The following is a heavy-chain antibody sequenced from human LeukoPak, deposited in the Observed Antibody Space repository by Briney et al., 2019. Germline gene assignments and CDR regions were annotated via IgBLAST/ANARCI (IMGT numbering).Heavy chain of an antibody. D-gene: IGHD1-26*01. V-gene: IGHV3-30*04. CDR1: GFTFSSYA. CDR3: ARGDTWELTRAEYFQH. Sequence: PGGSLRLSCAASGFTFSSYAMHWFRKAPGKGLEWVAVISYDGSNKYYADSVKGRFTISRDNSKNTLYLQMNSLRAEDTAVYYCARGDTWELTRAEYFQHWGQGTLVTVSS. J-gene: IGHJ1*01. CDR2: ISYDGSNK.